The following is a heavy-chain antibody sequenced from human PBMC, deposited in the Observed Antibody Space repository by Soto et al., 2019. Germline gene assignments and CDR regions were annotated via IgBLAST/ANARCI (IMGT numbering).Heavy chain of an antibody. CDR2: IWYDGSKK. CDR3: ARAPFTIYDTSGYYDY. V-gene: IGHV3-33*01. CDR1: GFTFSSSG. Sequence: GGSLRLSCAASGFTFSSSGMHWVRQAPGKGLEWVAIIWYDGSKKYYADSVKGRFTISRDNSKNTVYLQMNSLRAEDTAVYYCARAPFTIYDTSGYYDYWGQGTLVTAPQ. J-gene: IGHJ4*02. D-gene: IGHD3-22*01.